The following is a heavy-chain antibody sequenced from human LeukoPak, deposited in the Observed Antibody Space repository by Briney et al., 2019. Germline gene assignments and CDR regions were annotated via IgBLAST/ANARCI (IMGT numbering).Heavy chain of an antibody. D-gene: IGHD3-22*01. Sequence: PSETLSLTCAVYGGSFSGYYWSWIRQPPGKGLEWIGEINHSGSTNYNPSLKSRVTISVDTSKNQFSLKLSSVTAADTAVYYCARQTYFYDSSGYYPNRDFDYWGQGTLVTVSS. CDR1: GGSFSGYY. V-gene: IGHV4-34*01. CDR2: INHSGST. J-gene: IGHJ4*02. CDR3: ARQTYFYDSSGYYPNRDFDY.